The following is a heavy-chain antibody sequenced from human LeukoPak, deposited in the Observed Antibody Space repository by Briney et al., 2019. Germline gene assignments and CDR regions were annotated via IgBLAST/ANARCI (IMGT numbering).Heavy chain of an antibody. CDR2: IRYDGSNK. CDR1: GFTFSSYG. V-gene: IGHV3-30*02. J-gene: IGHJ4*02. D-gene: IGHD6-13*01. CDR3: ARLNPDIAAAGQYYFDY. Sequence: PGGSLRLSCAASGFTFSSYGMHWVRQAPGKGLEWVAFIRYDGSNKYYADSVKGRFTISRDNSKNTLYLQMNSLRAEDTAVYYCARLNPDIAAAGQYYFDYWGQGTLVTVSS.